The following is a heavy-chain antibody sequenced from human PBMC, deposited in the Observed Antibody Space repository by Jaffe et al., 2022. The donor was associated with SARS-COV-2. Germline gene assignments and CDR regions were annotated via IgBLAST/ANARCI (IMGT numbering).Heavy chain of an antibody. D-gene: IGHD3-16*02. CDR2: ISYDGSNK. Sequence: QVQLVESGGGVVQPGRSLRLSCAASGFTFSSYGMHWVRQAPGKGLEWVAVISYDGSNKYYADSVKGRFTISRDNSKNTLYLQMNSLRAEDTAVYYCAKDPRYDYVWGSYRLYYFDYWGQGTLVTVSS. CDR3: AKDPRYDYVWGSYRLYYFDY. CDR1: GFTFSSYG. V-gene: IGHV3-30*18. J-gene: IGHJ4*02.